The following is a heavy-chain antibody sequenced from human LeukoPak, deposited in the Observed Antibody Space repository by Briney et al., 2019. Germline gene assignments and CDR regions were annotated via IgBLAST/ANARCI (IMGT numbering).Heavy chain of an antibody. D-gene: IGHD1-1*01. CDR2: IFISIGSYI. J-gene: IGHJ4*02. CDR3: AREVQLERLGFGKEGSAFDY. V-gene: IGHV3-21*01. Sequence: GGSLRHSCAASGFTFSYYSMYCVRQAPGRGLGCGSSIFISIGSYIYYADSVKGRFTISRDNAKNSLYLQMNSLRAADTAVYYCAREVQLERLGFGKEGSAFDYWGQGTLVTVSS. CDR1: GFTFSYYS.